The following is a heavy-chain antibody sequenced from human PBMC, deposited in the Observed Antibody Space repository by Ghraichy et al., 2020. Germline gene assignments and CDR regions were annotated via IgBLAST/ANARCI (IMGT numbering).Heavy chain of an antibody. J-gene: IGHJ3*02. CDR2: INAGNGNT. V-gene: IGHV1-3*01. D-gene: IGHD2-21*02. Sequence: ASVKVSCKASGYTFTSYAMHWVRQAPGQRLEWMGWINAGNGNTKYSQKFQGRVTITRDTSASTAYMELSSLRSEDTAVYYCARICGGDCYNAFDIWGQGTMVTVSS. CDR1: GYTFTSYA. CDR3: ARICGGDCYNAFDI.